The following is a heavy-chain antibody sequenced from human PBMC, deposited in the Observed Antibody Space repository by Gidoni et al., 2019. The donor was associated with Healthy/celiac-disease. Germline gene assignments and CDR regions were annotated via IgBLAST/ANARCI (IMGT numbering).Heavy chain of an antibody. CDR2: MNPNSGNT. V-gene: IGHV1-8*01. CDR1: GYTYTRYE. D-gene: IGHD1-7*01. Sequence: QVQLVQSGAEVKKPGASVKVSCKASGYTYTRYEINWVRRATGQGLEVMGCMNPNSGNTGYAQKFQGRVTMTRNTSISTAYMELSSLRSEDTAVYYFAILMGITGTEYYFDYWGQGTLVTVSS. J-gene: IGHJ4*02. CDR3: AILMGITGTEYYFDY.